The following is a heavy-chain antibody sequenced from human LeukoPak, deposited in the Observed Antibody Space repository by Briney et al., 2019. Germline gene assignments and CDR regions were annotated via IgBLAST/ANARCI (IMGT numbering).Heavy chain of an antibody. CDR1: GFTFNNYG. J-gene: IGHJ6*01. D-gene: IGHD5-12*01. Sequence: GGSLRLSCAASGFTFNNYGMHWVRQAPGEGLEGVAVIWYDGSNKYYADSVKGRFTISRDNSKNTLYLQMNSLRAEDTAVYYCAKEKSGYDTYYYGMDVWGQGTTVTVSS. CDR3: AKEKSGYDTYYYGMDV. V-gene: IGHV3-30*02. CDR2: IWYDGSNK.